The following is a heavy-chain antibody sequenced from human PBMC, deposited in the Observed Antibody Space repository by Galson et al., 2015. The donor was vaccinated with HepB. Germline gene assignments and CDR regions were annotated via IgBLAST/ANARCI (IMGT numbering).Heavy chain of an antibody. J-gene: IGHJ4*02. CDR1: GFTFSSYS. CDR3: ARAGGVGYSSSWPDY. Sequence: ALRLSCAASGFTFSSYSMNWVRQAPGKGLEWVSYISSSSSTIYYADSVKGRFTISRDNAKNSLYLQMNSLRDEDTAVYYCARAGGVGYSSSWPDYWGQGTLVTVSS. V-gene: IGHV3-48*02. D-gene: IGHD6-13*01. CDR2: ISSSSSTI.